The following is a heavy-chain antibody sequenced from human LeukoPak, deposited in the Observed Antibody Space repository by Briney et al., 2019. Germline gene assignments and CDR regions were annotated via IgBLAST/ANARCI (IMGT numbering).Heavy chain of an antibody. CDR3: ARILDSAWGELGY. Sequence: GGSLRLSCAASGFIFSSYSMNWVRQAPGKGLEWVAYISTSSSIIYYSDSAKGRFTISRDNSKNTLYLQMNSLRAEDTAVYYCARILDSAWGELGYWGQGTLVTVSS. D-gene: IGHD6-19*01. V-gene: IGHV3-48*01. CDR2: ISTSSSII. J-gene: IGHJ4*02. CDR1: GFIFSSYS.